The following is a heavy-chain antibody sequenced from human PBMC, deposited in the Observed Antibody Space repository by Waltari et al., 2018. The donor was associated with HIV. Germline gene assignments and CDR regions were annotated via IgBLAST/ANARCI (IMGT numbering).Heavy chain of an antibody. CDR1: GGSVTSNLHY. V-gene: IGHV4-39*01. CDR3: VRRVAEDYGSGRVDS. J-gene: IGHJ4*02. D-gene: IGHD4-17*01. Sequence: LQMQESGPGVVRPSETLSPTCSVSGGSVTSNLHYWGWIRQSPNIGLEWIGSLYYGGNTYHNPSRRSRVAISADRSTNQFSLRLTSVSVADSAIYYCVRRVAEDYGSGRVDSWGQGILVVVSS. CDR2: LYYGGNT.